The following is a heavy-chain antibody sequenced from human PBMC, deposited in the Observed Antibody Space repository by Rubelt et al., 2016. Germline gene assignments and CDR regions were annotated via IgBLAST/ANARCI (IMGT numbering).Heavy chain of an antibody. CDR3: ARATYYYDSSGYYYIDY. V-gene: IGHV4-34*01. CDR2: INHSGST. D-gene: IGHD3-22*01. Sequence: QVQLQQWGAGLLKPSETLSLTCAVYGGSFSGYYWSWIRQPPGKGLEWIGEINHSGSTNYNPSLKSRVPISVDTSKNQFSLKLSSVTAADTAVCYCARATYYYDSSGYYYIDYWGQGTLVTVSS. J-gene: IGHJ4*02. CDR1: GGSFSGYY.